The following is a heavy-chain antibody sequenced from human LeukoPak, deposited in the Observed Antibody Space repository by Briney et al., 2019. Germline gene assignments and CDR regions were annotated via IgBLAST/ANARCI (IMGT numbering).Heavy chain of an antibody. D-gene: IGHD1-26*01. CDR3: ARGYSGSYRIDY. Sequence: PGGSLRLSCAASGFTFSNYWVHWFRKAPGMGLVWVSRINPDGTTTSYADSVKGRFTISRDNAKNTLYLQMNSLRAEDTAVYYCARGYSGSYRIDYWGQGTLVTVSS. J-gene: IGHJ4*02. V-gene: IGHV3-74*01. CDR2: INPDGTTT. CDR1: GFTFSNYW.